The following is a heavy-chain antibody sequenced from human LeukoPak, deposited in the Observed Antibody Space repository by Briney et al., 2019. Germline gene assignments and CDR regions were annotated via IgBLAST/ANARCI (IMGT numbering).Heavy chain of an antibody. CDR3: AKESRGHFVVVVADTVLDY. CDR2: ISGSGGST. V-gene: IGHV3-23*01. D-gene: IGHD2-15*01. J-gene: IGHJ4*02. CDR1: GFTFSSYA. Sequence: GGSLRLSCAASGFTFSSYAMSWVRQAPGKGLEWVSAISGSGGSTYYADSVKGRFTISRDNSKNTLYLQMNSLRAEDTAVYYCAKESRGHFVVVVADTVLDYWGQGTLVPVSS.